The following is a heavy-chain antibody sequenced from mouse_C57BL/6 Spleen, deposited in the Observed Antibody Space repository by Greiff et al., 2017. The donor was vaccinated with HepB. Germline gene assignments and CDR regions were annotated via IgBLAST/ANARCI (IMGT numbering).Heavy chain of an antibody. J-gene: IGHJ3*01. CDR2: IYPGSGNT. Sequence: VQLQQSGPELVQPGASVKISCKASGYSFTSYYIHWVKQRPGQGLEWIGWIYPGSGNTKYNEKFKGKATLTADTSSSTAYMQLSSLTSEDSAVYYCARDPIPFAYWGQGTLVTVSA. CDR1: GYSFTSYY. D-gene: IGHD6-5*01. CDR3: ARDPIPFAY. V-gene: IGHV1-66*01.